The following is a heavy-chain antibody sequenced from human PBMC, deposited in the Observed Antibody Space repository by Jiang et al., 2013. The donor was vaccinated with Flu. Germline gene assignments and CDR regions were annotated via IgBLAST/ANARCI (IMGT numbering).Heavy chain of an antibody. V-gene: IGHV7-4-1*02. CDR1: YTFTSYA. D-gene: IGHD3-10*01. Sequence: YTFTSYAMNWVRQAPGQGLEWMGWINTNTGNPTYAQGFTGRFVFSLDTSVSTAYLQISSLKAEDTAVYYCARVGILWFGEKLGGEYGMDVWGQGTTVTVSS. CDR3: ARVGILWFGEKLGGEYGMDV. J-gene: IGHJ6*02. CDR2: INTNTGNP.